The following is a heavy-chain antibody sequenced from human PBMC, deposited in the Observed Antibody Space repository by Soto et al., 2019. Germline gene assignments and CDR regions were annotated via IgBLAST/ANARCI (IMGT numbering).Heavy chain of an antibody. CDR3: ARGPRGLYHHDY. J-gene: IGHJ4*02. CDR1: GFTFSGDW. D-gene: IGHD2-2*01. CDR2: INMDGSST. Sequence: GGSLRLSCAASGFTFSGDWMHWVRQGAGKGLVWVSRINMDGSSTNYADSVKGRFTISGDNAKNTLYLQMNSLRVDDTAVYYCARGPRGLYHHDYWGQGALVTVSS. V-gene: IGHV3-74*01.